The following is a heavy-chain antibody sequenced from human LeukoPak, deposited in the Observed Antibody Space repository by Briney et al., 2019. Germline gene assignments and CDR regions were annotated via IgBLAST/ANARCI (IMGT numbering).Heavy chain of an antibody. V-gene: IGHV3-33*01. Sequence: GGSLRLSCAASGFSFSGDAIHWVRQAPGKALEWVALIWSDGSQTKYAGSVKGRFTVSRDNSKNTAFLQMSGLTVEDTAVYYCAGAAGLGNYLIDYWGQGTLVTVSS. J-gene: IGHJ4*02. CDR3: AGAAGLGNYLIDY. CDR2: IWSDGSQT. D-gene: IGHD3-16*01. CDR1: GFSFSGDA.